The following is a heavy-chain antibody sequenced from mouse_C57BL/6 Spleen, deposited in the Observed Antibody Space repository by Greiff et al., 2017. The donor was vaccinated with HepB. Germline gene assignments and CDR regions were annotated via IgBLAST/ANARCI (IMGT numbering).Heavy chain of an antibody. D-gene: IGHD2-1*01. CDR2: INPNNGGT. CDR1: GYTFTDYY. J-gene: IGHJ3*01. V-gene: IGHV1-26*01. Sequence: EVQLQQSGPELVKPGASVKISCKASGYTFTDYYMNWVKQSHGKSLEWIGDINPNNGGTSYNQKFKGKATLTVDKSSSTAYMELRSLTSEDSAVYYCASPAYGNYEGWFAYSGQGTLVTVSA. CDR3: ASPAYGNYEGWFAY.